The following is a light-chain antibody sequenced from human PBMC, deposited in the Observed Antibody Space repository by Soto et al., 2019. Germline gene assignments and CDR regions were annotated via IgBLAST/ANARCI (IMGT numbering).Light chain of an antibody. J-gene: IGKJ1*01. CDR2: AAS. CDR3: QRKNNLPWT. Sequence: EIQLTQSPSSLSSSLGDRVTFTCRASQGVSNYLAWYQQKPGQVPKLLIYAASNLQSAVPSRFSGSGFATDFTTTISRPQTEDFVTYYYQRKNNLPWTLGQGTTV. CDR1: QGVSNY. V-gene: IGKV1-27*01.